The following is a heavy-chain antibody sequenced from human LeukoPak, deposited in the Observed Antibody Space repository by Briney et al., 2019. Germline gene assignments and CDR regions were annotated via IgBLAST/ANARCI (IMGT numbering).Heavy chain of an antibody. CDR2: ISSSSSTI. J-gene: IGHJ5*02. V-gene: IGHV3-48*01. Sequence: AGGSLRLSCAASGFTFSSYSMNWVRQAPGKGLEWVSYISSSSSTIYYADSVKGRFTISRDNAKNSLYLQMNSLRAEDTAVYYCATDRTYCGGDCYSWFDPWGQGTLVTVSS. CDR1: GFTFSSYS. D-gene: IGHD2-21*01. CDR3: ATDRTYCGGDCYSWFDP.